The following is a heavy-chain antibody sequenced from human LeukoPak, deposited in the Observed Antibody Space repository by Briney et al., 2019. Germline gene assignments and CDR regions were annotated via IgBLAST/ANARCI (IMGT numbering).Heavy chain of an antibody. CDR1: GYTFTSYD. D-gene: IGHD1-26*01. CDR2: MNPNSGNT. CDR3: ATDPFWELHPTHRAHHLDY. Sequence: ASVKVSCKASGYTFTSYDINWVRQATGQGLEWMGWMNPNSGNTGYAQKFQGRVTITRNTSISTAYMELSSLRSEDTAVYYCATDPFWELHPTHRAHHLDYWGQGTLVTVSS. J-gene: IGHJ4*02. V-gene: IGHV1-8*03.